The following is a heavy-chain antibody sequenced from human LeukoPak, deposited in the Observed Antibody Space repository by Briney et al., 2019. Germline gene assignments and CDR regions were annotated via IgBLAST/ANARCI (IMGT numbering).Heavy chain of an antibody. V-gene: IGHV1-18*01. CDR3: ARRNGDYEGIYWFDP. J-gene: IGHJ5*02. CDR2: ISAYNGNT. D-gene: IGHD4-17*01. Sequence: ASVKVSCKASGYTFTSYGISWVRQAPGQGLEWMGWISAYNGNTNYAQKLQGRVTMTTDTSTTTAYMELSSLRSEDTAVYYCARRNGDYEGIYWFDPWGQGTLVTVSS. CDR1: GYTFTSYG.